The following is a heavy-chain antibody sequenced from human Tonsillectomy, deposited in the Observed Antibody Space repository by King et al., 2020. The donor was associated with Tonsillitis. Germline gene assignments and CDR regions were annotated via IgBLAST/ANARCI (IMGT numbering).Heavy chain of an antibody. CDR3: AKGSYYYNSSGYYDPLFFDY. J-gene: IGHJ4*02. CDR2: ISWDGDTT. Sequence: VQLVESGGVVVQPGGSLRLSCAASGFTLDDYTMHWVRQVLGKGLEWVSLISWDGDTTYYADSVKGRFTISRDNSKNSLYLQMNSLRTEDTALYYCAKGSYYYNSSGYYDPLFFDYWGQGTLVTVSS. V-gene: IGHV3-43*01. D-gene: IGHD3-22*01. CDR1: GFTLDDYT.